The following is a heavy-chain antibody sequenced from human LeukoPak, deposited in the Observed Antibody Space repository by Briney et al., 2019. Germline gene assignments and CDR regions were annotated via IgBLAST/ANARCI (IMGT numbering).Heavy chain of an antibody. CDR1: GFTFSNHW. J-gene: IGHJ4*02. D-gene: IGHD3-16*02. CDR2: MNQDRSEI. Sequence: GGSLRLSCAASGFTFSNHWMTWVRQAPGKGLEWVANMNQDRSEIYYVDSVRGRFIISRDNAKNSLYLQMNTLRVEDTAVYYCVRRYMATSAEDFDYWGQGTLVTVFS. V-gene: IGHV3-7*01. CDR3: VRRYMATSAEDFDY.